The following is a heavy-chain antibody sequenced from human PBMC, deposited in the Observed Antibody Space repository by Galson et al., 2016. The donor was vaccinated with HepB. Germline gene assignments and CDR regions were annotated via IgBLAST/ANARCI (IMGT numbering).Heavy chain of an antibody. J-gene: IGHJ3*02. CDR1: GFTFSSYA. CDR3: ARGRTTSCNRAFDI. Sequence: SLRLSCAASGFTFSSYAMSWVRQAPGKGLEWVSVISGSGANTYYADSVKGRFTISRDNAKNTLYLQVNSLTVEDTAIYYCARGRTTSCNRAFDIWGQGTMVTVSS. D-gene: IGHD2-2*01. CDR2: ISGSGANT. V-gene: IGHV3-23*01.